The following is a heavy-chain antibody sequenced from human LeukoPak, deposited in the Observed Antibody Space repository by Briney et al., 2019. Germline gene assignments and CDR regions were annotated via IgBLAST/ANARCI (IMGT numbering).Heavy chain of an antibody. Sequence: GASVKVSCKASGYTFTSYGISWVRQAPGQGLEWMGWISAYNGNTNYAQKLQGRVTMTTDTSTSTAYMELRSLGSDDTAVYYCARYHVVPASMGMDVWGKGTTVTVSS. V-gene: IGHV1-18*01. CDR1: GYTFTSYG. CDR2: ISAYNGNT. J-gene: IGHJ6*03. D-gene: IGHD2-2*01. CDR3: ARYHVVPASMGMDV.